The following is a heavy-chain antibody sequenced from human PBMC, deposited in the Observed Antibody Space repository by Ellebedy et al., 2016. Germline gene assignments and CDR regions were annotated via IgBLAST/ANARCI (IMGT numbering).Heavy chain of an antibody. D-gene: IGHD2-15*01. CDR3: ARDGELYCSGGSCYSRYGMDV. Sequence: SETLSLTCTVSGGSISSYYWSWIRQPPGKGLEWIGYIYYSGSANYNPSLKSRVTMSVDTSKNRFSLKLNSVTAADTAVYYCARDGELYCSGGSCYSRYGMDVWGQGTTVTVSS. J-gene: IGHJ6*02. CDR2: IYYSGSA. CDR1: GGSISSYY. V-gene: IGHV4-59*01.